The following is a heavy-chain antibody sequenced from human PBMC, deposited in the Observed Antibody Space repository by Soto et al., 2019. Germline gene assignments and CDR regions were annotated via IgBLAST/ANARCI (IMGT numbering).Heavy chain of an antibody. CDR2: IYHSGST. CDR1: GGSISTCGYS. Sequence: SETLSLTCAVSGGSISTCGYSWSWIRQPPGKGLEWIGYIYHSGSTYYNPSLKSRVTISVDRSKNQFSLTLSSVTAADTAVYYCARVSGIYYYGMDVWGQGTTVT. J-gene: IGHJ6*02. CDR3: ARVSGIYYYGMDV. D-gene: IGHD3-10*01. V-gene: IGHV4-30-2*01.